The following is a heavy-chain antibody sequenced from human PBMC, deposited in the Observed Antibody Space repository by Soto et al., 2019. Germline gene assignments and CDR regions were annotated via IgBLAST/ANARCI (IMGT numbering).Heavy chain of an antibody. J-gene: IGHJ6*02. V-gene: IGHV4-4*02. Sequence: QVQLQESGPGLVKPAGTLSLTCAVSGGSISSNNWWSGVRHPPEKGQEWIGDIYNSGSTNYNQYLKSRVTISVDKSKNQFSLKLSSVTAAETAVYYCARDPGYSAGYYYYYGMDVWGQGTTVTVSS. CDR1: GGSISSNNW. CDR3: ARDPGYSAGYYYYYGMDV. CDR2: IYNSGST. D-gene: IGHD3-22*01.